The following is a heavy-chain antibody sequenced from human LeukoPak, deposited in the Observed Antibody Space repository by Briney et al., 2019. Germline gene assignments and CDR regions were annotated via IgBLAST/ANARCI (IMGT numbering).Heavy chain of an antibody. CDR1: GYSFTSYN. Sequence: ASVKVSCKASGYSFTSYNMHWVRQAPGQGLEWMGMINPSGGSTSHTQKFQGRVTMTRDTSTSTVYMELSSLRSEDTAVYYCARDDTSGPQVYWGQGTLVTVSS. V-gene: IGHV1-46*01. CDR2: INPSGGST. D-gene: IGHD3-22*01. J-gene: IGHJ4*02. CDR3: ARDDTSGPQVY.